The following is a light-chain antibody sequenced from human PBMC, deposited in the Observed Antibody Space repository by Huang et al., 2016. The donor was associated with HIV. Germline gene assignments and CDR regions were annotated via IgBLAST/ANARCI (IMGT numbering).Light chain of an antibody. CDR1: QSLVHSDGTTY. CDR2: KVS. Sequence: DVVMTQSPLSLPVTLGQPASISCRSSQSLVHSDGTTYLNWFQQRPGQSPRRLIYKVSDRDSGVPDRFSGRGSGTDFTLKSSRVEAEDVGIYYCMQGTHWPPLFGQGTKLEIK. J-gene: IGKJ2*01. V-gene: IGKV2-30*02. CDR3: MQGTHWPPL.